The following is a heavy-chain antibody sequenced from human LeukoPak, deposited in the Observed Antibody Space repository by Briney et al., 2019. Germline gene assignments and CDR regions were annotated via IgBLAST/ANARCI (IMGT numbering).Heavy chain of an antibody. CDR2: IHDSGNT. Sequence: SETLSLACTVSGGSISGYYWSWIRQPPGKGLEWIGFIHDSGNTYYNASLKSRVTISVDTSKNQLSLQLNSVTPEDTAVYYCARADRGGNSIWFDPWGQGTLVTVSS. J-gene: IGHJ5*02. V-gene: IGHV4-59*12. CDR1: GGSISGYY. CDR3: ARADRGGNSIWFDP. D-gene: IGHD4-23*01.